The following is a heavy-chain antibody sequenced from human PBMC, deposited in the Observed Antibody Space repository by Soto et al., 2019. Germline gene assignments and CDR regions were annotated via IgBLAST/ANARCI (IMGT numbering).Heavy chain of an antibody. CDR1: GGSISSYY. CDR3: ARRVDYVWGSYRYSPYFDY. CDR2: IYYSGST. D-gene: IGHD3-16*02. Sequence: QVQLQESGPGLVKPSETLSLTCTVSGGSISSYYWSWIRQPPGKGLEWIGYIYYSGSTNYNPSLKSRDTISVDTSKNQFSLKLSSVTAADTAVYYCARRVDYVWGSYRYSPYFDYWGQGTLVTVSS. V-gene: IGHV4-59*08. J-gene: IGHJ4*02.